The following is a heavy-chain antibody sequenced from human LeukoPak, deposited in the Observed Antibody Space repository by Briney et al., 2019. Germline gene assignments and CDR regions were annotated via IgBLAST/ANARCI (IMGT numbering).Heavy chain of an antibody. D-gene: IGHD4-11*01. CDR1: GGTFSSYA. V-gene: IGHV1-69*05. CDR3: ARITTTVTKNAFDI. CDR2: IIPIFGTA. Sequence: GASVKVSCKASGGTFSSYAISWVRQAPGQGLEWMGGIIPIFGTANYAQKFQGRVTITTDESTSTAYMELSSLRSEDTAVYYCARITTTVTKNAFDIWGQGTMVTVSS. J-gene: IGHJ3*02.